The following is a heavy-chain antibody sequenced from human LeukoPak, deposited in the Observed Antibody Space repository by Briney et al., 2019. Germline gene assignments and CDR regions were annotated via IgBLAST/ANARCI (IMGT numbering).Heavy chain of an antibody. CDR3: ARDPPNDYGGNAYYYYYMDV. J-gene: IGHJ6*03. CDR2: INTNTGNP. V-gene: IGHV7-4-1*02. Sequence: GASVKVSCKASGYTFTSYAMNWVRQAPGQGLEWMGWINTNTGNPTYAQGFTGRFVFSLDTSVSTAYLQISSLKAEDTAVYYCARDPPNDYGGNAYYYYYMDVWGKGTTVTVSS. CDR1: GYTFTSYA. D-gene: IGHD4-23*01.